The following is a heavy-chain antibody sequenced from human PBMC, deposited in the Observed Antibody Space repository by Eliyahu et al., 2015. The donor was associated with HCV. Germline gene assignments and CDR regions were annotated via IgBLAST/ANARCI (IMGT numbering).Heavy chain of an antibody. V-gene: IGHV3-21*04. CDR2: ISSXGSYX. J-gene: IGHJ4*02. CDR1: GFXFXTYT. Sequence: EVHLVESGGGLVKPGGSLRLSCAXSGFXFXTYTINWVRQAPGRGLEWXSSISSXGSYXFYAXSLKGRFTISRDNAKNSVSLQMNSLRVEDSAMYYCARSSGPLFVVLLAAPETDPYYFDYWGQGTPVTVSS. D-gene: IGHD2-2*01. CDR3: ARSSGPLFVVLLAAPETDPYYFDY.